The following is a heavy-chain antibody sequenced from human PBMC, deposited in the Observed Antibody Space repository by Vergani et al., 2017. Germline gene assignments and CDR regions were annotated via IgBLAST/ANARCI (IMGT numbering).Heavy chain of an antibody. CDR2: IIPIFGTA. V-gene: IGHV1-69*01. CDR3: AREVAAAGTTLNWFDP. J-gene: IGHJ5*02. CDR1: AGTFSSYA. D-gene: IGHD6-13*01. Sequence: QVQLVQSGAEVKKPGSSVKVSCKASAGTFSSYAISWVRQAPGQGLEWMGGIIPIFGTANDAQKCQGRVTITADESTSTAYRELSSLRSEDTAVYYCAREVAAAGTTLNWFDPWGQGTLVTVSS.